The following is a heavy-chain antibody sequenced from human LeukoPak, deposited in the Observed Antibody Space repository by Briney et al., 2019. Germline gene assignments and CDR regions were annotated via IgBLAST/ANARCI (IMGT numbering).Heavy chain of an antibody. D-gene: IGHD5-12*01. Sequence: SVKVSCKASGGTFSSYTISWVRQAPGQGLEWMGRIIPILGIANYAQKFQGRVTITADKSTSTAYMELSSLRSEDTAVYYCVRLATDHENFDYWGQGTLVTVSS. CDR1: GGTFSSYT. J-gene: IGHJ4*02. CDR2: IIPILGIA. CDR3: VRLATDHENFDY. V-gene: IGHV1-69*02.